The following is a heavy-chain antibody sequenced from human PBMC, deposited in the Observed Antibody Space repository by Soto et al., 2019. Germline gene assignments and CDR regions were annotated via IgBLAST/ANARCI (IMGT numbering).Heavy chain of an antibody. J-gene: IGHJ5*01. CDR2: IYWDDDK. CDR3: VYRRGENRYNWNSGRFDP. D-gene: IGHD1-20*01. CDR1: GFSLTTYGVG. V-gene: IGHV2-5*02. Sequence: SGPTLVNPTQTLTLTCTFSGFSLTTYGVGVGWIRQPPGKALEGLALIYWDDDKRYSPSLKSRLTITKDTTKNQVVLTMTNMDPVDTATYYCVYRRGENRYNWNSGRFDPWGQGTLVTVSS.